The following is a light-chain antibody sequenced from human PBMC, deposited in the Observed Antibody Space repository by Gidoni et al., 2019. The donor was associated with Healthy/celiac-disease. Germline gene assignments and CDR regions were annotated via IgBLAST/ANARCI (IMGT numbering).Light chain of an antibody. J-gene: IGKJ4*01. Sequence: EIVLTQSPGTLFLSPGERATLSCRASQSVSSSYLAWYQQKPGQAPRLLIYGASSRATGIPDRFSGSVSGTDFTLTISRLEPEDFAVYYCQQYGSSPALTFGGGTKVEIK. CDR1: QSVSSSY. CDR2: GAS. V-gene: IGKV3-20*01. CDR3: QQYGSSPALT.